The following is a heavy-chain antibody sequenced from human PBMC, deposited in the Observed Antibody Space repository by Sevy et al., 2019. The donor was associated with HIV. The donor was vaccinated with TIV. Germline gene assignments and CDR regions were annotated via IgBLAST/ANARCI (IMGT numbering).Heavy chain of an antibody. J-gene: IGHJ3*02. CDR3: ARTYDFWSGYYLSNAFDI. V-gene: IGHV3-23*01. Sequence: GGSLRLSCAASGFTFSSYAMSWVRQAPGKGLEWVSAISGSGGSTYYADSVKGRFTISRDNSKNTLYRQMNSLRAEDTAVYYCARTYDFWSGYYLSNAFDIWGQGTMVTVSS. CDR2: ISGSGGST. D-gene: IGHD3-3*01. CDR1: GFTFSSYA.